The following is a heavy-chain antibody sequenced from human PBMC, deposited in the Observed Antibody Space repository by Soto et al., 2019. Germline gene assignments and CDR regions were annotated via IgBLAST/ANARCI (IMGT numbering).Heavy chain of an antibody. Sequence: PGGSLRLSCSASGFTFSSYAMHWVRQAPGKGLEYVSAISSNGGSTYYADSVKGRFTISRDNSKNTLYLQMSSLRAEHTAVYYCVKDPLNSGYSSSWYNPYFDYWGQGTLVTVSS. D-gene: IGHD6-13*01. CDR3: VKDPLNSGYSSSWYNPYFDY. V-gene: IGHV3-64D*06. J-gene: IGHJ4*02. CDR2: ISSNGGST. CDR1: GFTFSSYA.